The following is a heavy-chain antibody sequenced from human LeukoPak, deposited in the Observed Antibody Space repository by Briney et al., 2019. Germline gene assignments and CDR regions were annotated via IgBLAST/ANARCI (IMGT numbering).Heavy chain of an antibody. Sequence: GGSLSLSCRASGFPFSIYAMSWDRQPPERAREWVGSICSRGGPTFYTDSMRGRFSISRDNSKRTLSLEVSCLSTDHTAIYYCEKVAALRDHEAYFEYWGQGTQVTVSS. CDR1: GFPFSIYA. V-gene: IGHV3-23*01. CDR3: EKVAALRDHEAYFEY. D-gene: IGHD5-24*01. CDR2: ICSRGGPT. J-gene: IGHJ4*02.